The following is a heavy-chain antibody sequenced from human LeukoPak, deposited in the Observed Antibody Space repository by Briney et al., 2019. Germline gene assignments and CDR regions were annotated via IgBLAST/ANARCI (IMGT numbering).Heavy chain of an antibody. CDR3: ARHYYDILTGYSYFDY. J-gene: IGHJ4*02. D-gene: IGHD3-9*01. Sequence: PSQTLSLTCAVSGGSISSGGQSWSWIRQTAAKGLEWIGYRYHSGTTYYNPSLKTRVTISEGRSKNQFSLKLNSVTAADTAVYYCARHYYDILTGYSYFDYWGQGTLVTVSS. CDR1: GGSISSGGQS. CDR2: RYHSGTT. V-gene: IGHV4-30-2*01.